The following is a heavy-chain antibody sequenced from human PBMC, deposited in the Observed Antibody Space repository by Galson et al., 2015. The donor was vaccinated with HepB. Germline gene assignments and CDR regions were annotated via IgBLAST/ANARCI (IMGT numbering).Heavy chain of an antibody. CDR1: GFTFTSYG. CDR3: ARCCSSTSCYGDNFDY. D-gene: IGHD2-2*01. V-gene: IGHV1-18*01. CDR2: ISAYNGNT. Sequence: SVKVSCKASGFTFTSYGISWVRQATGQGLEWMGWISAYNGNTNYAQKLQGRVTMTTDTSTSTAYMELRSLRSDDTAVYYCARCCSSTSCYGDNFDYWGQGTLFTVSS. J-gene: IGHJ4*02.